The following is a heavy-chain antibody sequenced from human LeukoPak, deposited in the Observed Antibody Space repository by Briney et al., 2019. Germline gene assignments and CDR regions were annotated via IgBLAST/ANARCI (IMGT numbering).Heavy chain of an antibody. J-gene: IGHJ4*02. Sequence: PGGSLRLSCEASGFIFRSYDMAWVRQAPGKGLDWIAYIGGRTNYIFYADSVKGRFTISRDNGNNSLFLQMNSLRPEDTAVYYCVRDLAAAGTWFDYWGQGTLVSVYS. D-gene: IGHD6-13*01. CDR3: VRDLAAAGTWFDY. CDR2: IGGRTNYI. V-gene: IGHV3-48*03. CDR1: GFIFRSYD.